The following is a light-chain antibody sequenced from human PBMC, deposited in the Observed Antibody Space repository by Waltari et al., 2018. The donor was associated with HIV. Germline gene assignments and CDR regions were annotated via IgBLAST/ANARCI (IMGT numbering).Light chain of an antibody. CDR2: KTN. Sequence: QSVLTQPPSASGTPGQRVTLSCFGSSSNAGRTSVSWYRQFPGTAPKLLIYKTNQRPSGVPDRFSGSKSGTSASLAISGLQSDDESVYYCAAWDDSLNVPLFGGGTQLTVL. CDR3: AAWDDSLNVPL. J-gene: IGLJ2*01. V-gene: IGLV1-44*01. CDR1: SSNAGRTS.